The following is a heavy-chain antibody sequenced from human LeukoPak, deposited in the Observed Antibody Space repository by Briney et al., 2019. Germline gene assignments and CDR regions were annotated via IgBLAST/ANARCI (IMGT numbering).Heavy chain of an antibody. CDR1: GFTFSSYA. V-gene: IGHV3-23*01. Sequence: PGGSLRLSCAASGFTFSSYAMCWVRQAPGKGLEWVSSISGSGGNTYYADSVKGRFTISRDNSKNMLFLQMNSLRAEDTAIYYCAKDMTAVTKYCFDPWGQGTLVTVSS. CDR3: AKDMTAVTKYCFDP. CDR2: ISGSGGNT. D-gene: IGHD4-17*01. J-gene: IGHJ5*02.